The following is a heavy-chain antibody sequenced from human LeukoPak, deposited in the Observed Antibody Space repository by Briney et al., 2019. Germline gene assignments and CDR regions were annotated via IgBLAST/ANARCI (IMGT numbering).Heavy chain of an antibody. CDR2: ISGSGGST. CDR1: TFTVASNY. V-gene: IGHV3-23*01. D-gene: IGHD4-23*01. CDR3: AKSGGSGSDY. Sequence: PGGSLRLSCAVSTFTVASNYMSWVRQAPGKGLEWVSAISGSGGSTYYADSVKGRFTISRDNSKNTLYLQMNSLRAEDTAVYYCAKSGGSGSDYWGQGTLVTVSS. J-gene: IGHJ4*02.